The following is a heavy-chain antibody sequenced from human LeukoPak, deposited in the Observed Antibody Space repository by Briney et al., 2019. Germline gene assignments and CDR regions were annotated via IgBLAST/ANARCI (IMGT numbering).Heavy chain of an antibody. CDR2: IYYSGST. CDR3: AGPRGSSGYYCSLDY. V-gene: IGHV4-59*08. CDR1: GGSISSYY. Sequence: SETLSLTCTVSGGSISSYYWSWIRQPPGKGLEWIGYIYYSGSTNYNPSLKSRVTISVDTSKNQFSLKLSSVTAADTAVYYCAGPRGSSGYYCSLDYWGQGTLVTVSS. J-gene: IGHJ4*02. D-gene: IGHD3-22*01.